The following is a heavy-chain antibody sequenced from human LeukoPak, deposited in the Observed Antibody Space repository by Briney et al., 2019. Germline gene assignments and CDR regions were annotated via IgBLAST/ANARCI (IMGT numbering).Heavy chain of an antibody. J-gene: IGHJ4*02. Sequence: KASETLSLTCTVSGGSISSYYWSWIRQPAGKGLEWIGRIYTSGGTNYNPSLKSRVTMSVDTSKNQFSLKLSSVTAADTAVYYCARDGYYYDSSGYGLDYWGQGTLVTVSS. CDR3: ARDGYYYDSSGYGLDY. V-gene: IGHV4-4*07. CDR1: GGSISSYY. D-gene: IGHD3-22*01. CDR2: IYTSGGT.